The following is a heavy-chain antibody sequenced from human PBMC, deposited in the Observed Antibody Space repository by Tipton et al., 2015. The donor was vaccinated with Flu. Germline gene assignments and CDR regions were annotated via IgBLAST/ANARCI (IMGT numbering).Heavy chain of an antibody. Sequence: AVSGFTFSSYWMSWVRQAPGKGLEWVANIKQDGSEKYYVDSVKGRFTISRDNAKNSLYLQMNSLRAEDTAVYYCARDHRYFDWFPDYWGQGTLVTVSS. CDR3: ARDHRYFDWFPDY. CDR2: IKQDGSEK. J-gene: IGHJ4*02. CDR1: GFTFSSYW. V-gene: IGHV3-7*01. D-gene: IGHD3-9*01.